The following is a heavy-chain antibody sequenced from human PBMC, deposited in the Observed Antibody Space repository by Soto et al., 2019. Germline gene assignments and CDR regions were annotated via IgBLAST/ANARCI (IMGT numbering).Heavy chain of an antibody. CDR2: IASSSGAA. CDR1: GFTFSTYS. Sequence: GGSLRLSCAASGFTFSTYSMNWVRQAPGKGLEWVTYIASSSGAAHYADSVKGRFTISRDNAKNSLYLQMNSLRDEDSAVYYCARDTGPRAFPYYYGMDLWGQGTTVTVSS. V-gene: IGHV3-48*02. D-gene: IGHD3-3*02. CDR3: ARDTGPRAFPYYYGMDL. J-gene: IGHJ6*02.